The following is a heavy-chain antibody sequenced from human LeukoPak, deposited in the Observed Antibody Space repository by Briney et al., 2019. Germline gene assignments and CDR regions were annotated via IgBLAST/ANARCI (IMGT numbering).Heavy chain of an antibody. Sequence: INPTSGSTSYAQKFQGRVTMTRDTSTSTVYMELSSLRSEDTAVYFCARVGRVVAANSYFDYWGQGTLVTVSS. V-gene: IGHV1-46*01. D-gene: IGHD2-15*01. J-gene: IGHJ4*02. CDR3: ARVGRVVAANSYFDY. CDR2: INPTSGST.